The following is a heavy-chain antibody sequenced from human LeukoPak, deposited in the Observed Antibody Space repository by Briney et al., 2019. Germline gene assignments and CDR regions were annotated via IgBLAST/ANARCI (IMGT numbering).Heavy chain of an antibody. D-gene: IGHD3-22*01. CDR1: GGSFSGYY. CDR3: ARGRGTMIVPSTLNWFDP. J-gene: IGHJ5*02. Sequence: SETLSLTCAVYGGSFSGYYWSWIRQPPGKGLEWIGEINHSGSTNYNPSLKSRVTISVDTPKNQFSLKLSSVTAADTAVYYCARGRGTMIVPSTLNWFDPWGQGTLVTVSS. V-gene: IGHV4-34*01. CDR2: INHSGST.